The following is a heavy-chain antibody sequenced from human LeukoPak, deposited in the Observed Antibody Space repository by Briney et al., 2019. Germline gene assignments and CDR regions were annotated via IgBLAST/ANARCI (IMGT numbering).Heavy chain of an antibody. Sequence: SVKVSCKASGGTFSSYAISWVRQAPGQGLEWMGRIIPILGIANYAQRFQGRVTITADKSASTAYMELSSLRSEDTAVYYCARDRRSTTVVTNFDYWGQGTLVTVSS. J-gene: IGHJ4*02. V-gene: IGHV1-69*04. CDR2: IIPILGIA. CDR3: ARDRRSTTVVTNFDY. CDR1: GGTFSSYA. D-gene: IGHD4-17*01.